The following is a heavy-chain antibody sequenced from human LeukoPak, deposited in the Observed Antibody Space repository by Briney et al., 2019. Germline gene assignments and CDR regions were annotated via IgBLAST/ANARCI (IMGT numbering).Heavy chain of an antibody. CDR1: GFSLSRYW. CDR3: AKAPWDWGLDY. J-gene: IGHJ4*02. CDR2: ISGSGGST. V-gene: IGHV3-23*01. D-gene: IGHD3/OR15-3a*01. Sequence: GGSLRLSCAASGFSLSRYWMSWVRQAPGKGLEWVSAISGSGGSTYYADSVKGRFTISRDNSKNTLYLQMNSLRAEDTAVYCCAKAPWDWGLDYWGQGTLVTVSS.